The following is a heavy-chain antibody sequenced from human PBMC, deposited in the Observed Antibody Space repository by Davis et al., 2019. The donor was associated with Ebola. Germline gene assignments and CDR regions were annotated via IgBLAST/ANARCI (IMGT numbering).Heavy chain of an antibody. CDR2: IYPGESGA. CDR3: ARQGGIQQLPGYYYGMDV. J-gene: IGHJ6*02. Sequence: GESLKISCKGSGYRLDSYWIGWVRQLPGKGLEWMGIIYPGESGAKYSPSFQGQVTISADKSISTAYLQWSSLKASDTAMYYCARQGGIQQLPGYYYGMDVWGQGTTVTVSS. D-gene: IGHD5-18*01. V-gene: IGHV5-51*01. CDR1: GYRLDSYW.